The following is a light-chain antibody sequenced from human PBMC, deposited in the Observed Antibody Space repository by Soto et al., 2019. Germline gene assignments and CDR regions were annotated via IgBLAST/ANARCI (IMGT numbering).Light chain of an antibody. Sequence: QSALTQPASVSGSPGQSITISCTGTSSDVGGYNYVSWYQQHPGKAPKLMIYDVSDRPSGVSNRFSGSKSGNTASLTISGLQPEDEADYYCCSYAGSYSYVFGTGTKVTVL. CDR1: SSDVGGYNY. CDR3: CSYAGSYSYV. J-gene: IGLJ1*01. CDR2: DVS. V-gene: IGLV2-14*01.